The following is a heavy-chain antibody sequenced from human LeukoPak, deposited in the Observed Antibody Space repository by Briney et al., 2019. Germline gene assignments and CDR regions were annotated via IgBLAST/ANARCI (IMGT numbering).Heavy chain of an antibody. Sequence: GGSLRLSCAASGFTFSSYGMTWVRQAPGKGLEWVSYISSSSSTIYYADSLKGRFTISRDNAKNSLYLQLNSLRAEDTAVYYCARSLVVGATYPYHWGQGTLVTVSS. J-gene: IGHJ5*02. CDR1: GFTFSSYG. CDR2: ISSSSSTI. CDR3: ARSLVVGATYPYH. V-gene: IGHV3-48*01. D-gene: IGHD1-26*01.